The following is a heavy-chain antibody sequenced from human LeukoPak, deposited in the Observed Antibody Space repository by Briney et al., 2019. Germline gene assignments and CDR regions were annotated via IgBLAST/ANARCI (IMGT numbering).Heavy chain of an antibody. CDR3: ARQVHRGGYTPDAFDI. CDR1: GYSFTSYW. Sequence: GESLNPSCKGSGYSFTSYWIGWVRQMPGKGLEWMGIIYPGDSDTIYSPSFQGQVTISADKSISTAYLQWSSLKASDTAMYYCARQVHRGGYTPDAFDIWGQGTMVTVSS. J-gene: IGHJ3*02. CDR2: IYPGDSDT. D-gene: IGHD5-18*01. V-gene: IGHV5-51*01.